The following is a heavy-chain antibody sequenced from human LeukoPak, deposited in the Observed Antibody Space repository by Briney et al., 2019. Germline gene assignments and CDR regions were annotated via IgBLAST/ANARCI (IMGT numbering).Heavy chain of an antibody. CDR2: ISYDGSNK. Sequence: PGGSLRLSCAASGFTFSSYAMHWVRQAPGKGLEWVAVISYDGSNKYYADSVKGRFTISRDNSKNTLYLQMNSLRAEDTAVYYCARESGDCFDYWGQGTLVTVSS. CDR3: ARESGDCFDY. D-gene: IGHD2-15*01. J-gene: IGHJ4*02. V-gene: IGHV3-30-3*01. CDR1: GFTFSSYA.